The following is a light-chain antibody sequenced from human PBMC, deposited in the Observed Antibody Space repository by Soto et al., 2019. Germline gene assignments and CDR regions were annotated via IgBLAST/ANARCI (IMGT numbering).Light chain of an antibody. CDR3: QSYDSSLTTVG. CDR2: EVS. Sequence: QSVLTQPPSASGSPGQSVTISCTGTSSDVGGYNYVSWYQQHPGKAPKLMIYEVSKRPSGGPDRFSGSKSGNTASLTVSGLQAEEEADYYCQSYDSSLTTVGFGAGTKVTV. J-gene: IGLJ1*01. CDR1: SSDVGGYNY. V-gene: IGLV2-8*01.